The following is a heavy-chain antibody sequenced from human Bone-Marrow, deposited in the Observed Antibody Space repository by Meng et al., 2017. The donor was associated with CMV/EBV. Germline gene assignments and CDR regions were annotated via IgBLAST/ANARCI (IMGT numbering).Heavy chain of an antibody. J-gene: IGHJ6*02. CDR1: VYTVTGYY. CDR2: INPNSGGT. D-gene: IGHD3-10*01. CDR3: ARVRARSWYYYYGMDV. V-gene: IGHV1-2*02. Sequence: ASVKVSCQASVYTVTGYYMHWVRQAPGQGLEWMGWINPNSGGTNYAQKFQGRVTMSRDTSISPAYMELSRLRSDDTAVYYCARVRARSWYYYYGMDVWGQGTTVTVSS.